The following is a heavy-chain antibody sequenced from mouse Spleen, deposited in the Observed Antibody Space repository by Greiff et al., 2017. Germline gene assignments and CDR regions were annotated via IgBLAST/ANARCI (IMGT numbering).Heavy chain of an antibody. J-gene: IGHJ3*01. CDR2: INSNGGST. Sequence: EVKLMESGGGLVKPGGSLKLSCAASGFTFSSYAMSWVRQTPEKRLEWVAAINSNGGSTYYPDTVKDRFTISRDNAKNTLYLQMSSLRSEDTALYYCARHRDYDGSSFAYWGQGTLVTVSA. CDR1: GFTFSSYA. D-gene: IGHD1-1*01. V-gene: IGHV5-6-2*01. CDR3: ARHRDYDGSSFAY.